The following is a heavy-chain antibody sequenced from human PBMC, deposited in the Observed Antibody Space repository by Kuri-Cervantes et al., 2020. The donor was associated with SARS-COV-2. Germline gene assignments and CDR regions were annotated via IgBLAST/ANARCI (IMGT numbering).Heavy chain of an antibody. Sequence: SETLSLTCTVSGGSISSSSYYWGWIRQSPGKGLEWIGSIYYSGSTYYNPSLKSRVTISVDTSKDQFSLKLSSVTAADTAVYYCARQVDYDILTYYGMDVWGQGTTVTVSS. CDR2: IYYSGST. CDR1: GGSISSSSYY. CDR3: ARQVDYDILTYYGMDV. V-gene: IGHV4-39*01. D-gene: IGHD3-9*01. J-gene: IGHJ6*02.